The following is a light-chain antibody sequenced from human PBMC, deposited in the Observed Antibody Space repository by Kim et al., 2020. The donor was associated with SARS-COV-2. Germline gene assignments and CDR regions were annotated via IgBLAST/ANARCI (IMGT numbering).Light chain of an antibody. CDR3: SSYAGSNNLV. V-gene: IGLV2-8*01. Sequence: GHSVTISCPGTSSDVCGYNYVSWYQQHPGKAPKLMIYEVTKRPSGVPDRFSGSKSGNTASLTVSGLQAEDEADYYYSSYAGSNNLVFGGGTQLTVL. CDR2: EVT. CDR1: SSDVCGYNY. J-gene: IGLJ2*01.